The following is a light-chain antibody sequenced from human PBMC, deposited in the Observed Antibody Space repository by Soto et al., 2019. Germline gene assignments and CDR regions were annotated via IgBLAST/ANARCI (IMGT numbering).Light chain of an antibody. V-gene: IGKV3-20*01. Sequence: EIVLTQSPGTLSLSPGERATLSCRASQSVSSNYLAWYQQEPGQAPRLLIYGASSRATGIPDRFSGSGSGTDFTLTISRLEPEDSAVYYCQQYGTSPGTFGQGTKVDIK. CDR1: QSVSSNY. CDR2: GAS. J-gene: IGKJ1*01. CDR3: QQYGTSPGT.